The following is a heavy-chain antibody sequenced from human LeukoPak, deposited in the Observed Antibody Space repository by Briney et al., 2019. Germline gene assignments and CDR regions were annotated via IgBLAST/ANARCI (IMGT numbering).Heavy chain of an antibody. V-gene: IGHV3-72*01. J-gene: IGHJ4*02. CDR3: AKEMSVTVTTYFNY. Sequence: GGSLRLSCAASGFIFSDHYMDWVRQAPGKGLEWIGRIRDRANGYTTEYAASVKGRFAVSRDDSENSLYLQMNSLQSEDTAVYYCAKEMSVTVTTYFNYWGQGTLVTVSS. CDR1: GFIFSDHY. CDR2: IRDRANGYTT. D-gene: IGHD4-17*01.